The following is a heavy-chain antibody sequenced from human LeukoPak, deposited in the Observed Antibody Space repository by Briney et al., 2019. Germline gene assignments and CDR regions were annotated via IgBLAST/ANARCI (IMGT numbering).Heavy chain of an antibody. CDR3: AKGGKYDILTGYRRSRLLGDF. Sequence: GGSLRLSCAASGFTFSSHGMHWVRQTPAKGLEWVAFIRYDESNKYYADSVKGRFIISRDNSKNTLFLQMNSLRPEDTAVYYCAKGGKYDILTGYRRSRLLGDFWGQGTLVTVSS. V-gene: IGHV3-30*02. J-gene: IGHJ4*02. D-gene: IGHD3-9*01. CDR2: IRYDESNK. CDR1: GFTFSSHG.